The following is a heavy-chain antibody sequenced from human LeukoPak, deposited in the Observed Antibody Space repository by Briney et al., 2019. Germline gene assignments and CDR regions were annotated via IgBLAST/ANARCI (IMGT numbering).Heavy chain of an antibody. D-gene: IGHD6-19*01. J-gene: IGHJ4*02. CDR2: ISYDGSNK. CDR1: GFTFSSYG. Sequence: GGPPRLSCAASGFTFSSYGMHWVRHAPGKGLEWVAVISYDGSNKYYADSVKGRFSISRDNSKNTLYLQMNSLRAEDTAVYYCAKDGLVDGLYSCGWDGTFDYWGQGTLVTVSS. CDR3: AKDGLVDGLYSCGWDGTFDY. V-gene: IGHV3-30*18.